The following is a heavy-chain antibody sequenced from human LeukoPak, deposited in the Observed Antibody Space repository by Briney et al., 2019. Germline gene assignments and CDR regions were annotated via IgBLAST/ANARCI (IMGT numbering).Heavy chain of an antibody. CDR3: ARDATTATGTVYMDV. D-gene: IGHD6-13*01. V-gene: IGHV3-48*03. Sequence: GGSLRLSCAASGFTFSSYEMNWVRQAPGKGLEWVSYISSSGSIIHYADSVKGRFTISRDNAKNSLYLQMNSLRAEDTALYFCARDATTATGTVYMDVWGKGTTVTISS. CDR2: ISSSGSII. J-gene: IGHJ6*03. CDR1: GFTFSSYE.